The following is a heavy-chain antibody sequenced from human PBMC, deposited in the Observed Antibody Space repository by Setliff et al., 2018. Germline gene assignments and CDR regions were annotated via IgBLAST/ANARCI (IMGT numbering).Heavy chain of an antibody. J-gene: IGHJ3*01. CDR2: ISGYTGET. Sequence: ASVKVSCKTSGFSFTSFGFSWVRRAPGQGLEWMGSISGYTGETNYAQKFQARVTMTADTSTKTVYMELRSLTSDDTAVYYCARDWFCSGGDCSDVFDFWGQGTMVTVSS. D-gene: IGHD2-21*02. V-gene: IGHV1-18*01. CDR3: ARDWFCSGGDCSDVFDF. CDR1: GFSFTSFG.